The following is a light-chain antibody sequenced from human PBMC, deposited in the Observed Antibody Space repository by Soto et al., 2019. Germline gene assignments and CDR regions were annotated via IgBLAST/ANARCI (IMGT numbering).Light chain of an antibody. CDR1: QSISSW. CDR2: DGS. V-gene: IGKV1-5*01. J-gene: IGKJ1*01. CDR3: QHFNSYPWT. Sequence: DIQMTQSPSTLSASVGGRVTITCRASQSISSWLAWYQQKPGKAPKLLIYDGSSLESGVPSRFSGSGSGTEFTLTISSLQPDDFATYYCQHFNSYPWTFGQGTKVEIK.